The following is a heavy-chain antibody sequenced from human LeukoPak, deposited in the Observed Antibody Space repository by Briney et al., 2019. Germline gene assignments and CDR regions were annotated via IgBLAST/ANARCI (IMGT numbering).Heavy chain of an antibody. V-gene: IGHV3-33*01. CDR3: ARGYCSGGSCYPGYFDY. J-gene: IGHJ4*02. D-gene: IGHD2-15*01. Sequence: GGSLRLSCAASGFTFSTYGMHWARQVPGKGLEWVALIWYDGSNKYYADSVKGRFIISRDNSKDTLYLQMNSLRAEDTAVYYCARGYCSGGSCYPGYFDYWGQGTLVTVSS. CDR2: IWYDGSNK. CDR1: GFTFSTYG.